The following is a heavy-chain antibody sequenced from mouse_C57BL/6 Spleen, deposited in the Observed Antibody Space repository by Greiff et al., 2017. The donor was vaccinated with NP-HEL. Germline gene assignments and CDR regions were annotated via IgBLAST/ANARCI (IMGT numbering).Heavy chain of an antibody. J-gene: IGHJ2*01. CDR3: SRPSDLLLPGAFDY. V-gene: IGHV1-54*01. CDR2: INPGSGGT. Sequence: VQLQQSGAELVRPGTSVKVSCKASGYAFTNYLIEWVKQRPGQGLEWIGVINPGSGGTNYNEKFKGKATLTKDKSSSTAYMQSSSLTSEDSAVYFWSRPSDLLLPGAFDYWGQGTTLTVSS. D-gene: IGHD1-1*01. CDR1: GYAFTNYL.